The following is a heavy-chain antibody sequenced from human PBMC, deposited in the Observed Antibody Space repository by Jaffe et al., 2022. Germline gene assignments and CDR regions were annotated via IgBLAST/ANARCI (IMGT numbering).Heavy chain of an antibody. J-gene: IGHJ4*02. CDR2: IYWNDDK. CDR3: AHRLPGAQLAASYFDY. D-gene: IGHD6-13*01. CDR1: GFSLSTSGVG. V-gene: IGHV2-5*01. Sequence: QITLKESGPTLVKPTQTLTLTCTFSGFSLSTSGVGVGWIRQPPGKALEWLALIYWNDDKRYSPSLKSRLTITKDTSKNQVVLTMTNMDPVDTATYYCAHRLPGAQLAASYFDYWGQGTLVTVSS.